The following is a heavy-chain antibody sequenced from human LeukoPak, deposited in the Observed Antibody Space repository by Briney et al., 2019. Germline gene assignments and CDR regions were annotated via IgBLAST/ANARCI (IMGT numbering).Heavy chain of an antibody. V-gene: IGHV3-23*01. CDR1: GLTFSNYA. D-gene: IGHD3-22*01. J-gene: IGHJ4*02. CDR2: ISGSGGGT. CDR3: AKRGVVIRVILVGFHKEAYYFDS. Sequence: GGSLRLSCAAPGLTFSNYAMSWVRQAPGKGLEWVAGISGSGGGTNYADSVQGRFTISRDNPKNTLYLQMNGLRAEDTAVYFCAKRGVVIRVILVGFHKEAYYFDSWGQGALVTVSS.